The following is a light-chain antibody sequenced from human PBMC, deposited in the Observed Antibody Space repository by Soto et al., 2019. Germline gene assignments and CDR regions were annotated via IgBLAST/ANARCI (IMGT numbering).Light chain of an antibody. J-gene: IGKJ2*02. CDR3: QQYGSTVECT. CDR1: QSVSSSY. V-gene: IGKV3-20*01. CDR2: GAS. Sequence: EIVLTQSPGTLSLSPGERATLSCRASQSVSSSYLAWYQQKPGQAPRLLIYGASSRATGIPDRFSGSGSGTDFSLTISRLEPEDCAVYYCQQYGSTVECTFGQETNLENK.